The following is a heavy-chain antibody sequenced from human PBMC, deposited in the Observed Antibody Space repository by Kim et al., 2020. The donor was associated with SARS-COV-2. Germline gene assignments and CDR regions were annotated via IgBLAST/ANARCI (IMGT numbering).Heavy chain of an antibody. CDR3: ARGPGGGPSGYYDY. J-gene: IGHJ4*02. CDR1: GFTFSSYV. Sequence: GGSLRLSCAASGFTFSSYVMHWVRQASGKGLEWLAVITYDGNNQYYPESVKGRFTISRDNSKNTLSLQINSLRAEDTAVYYCARGPGGGPSGYYDYWGQGTLVTVSS. D-gene: IGHD3-22*01. CDR2: ITYDGNNQ. V-gene: IGHV3-30-3*01.